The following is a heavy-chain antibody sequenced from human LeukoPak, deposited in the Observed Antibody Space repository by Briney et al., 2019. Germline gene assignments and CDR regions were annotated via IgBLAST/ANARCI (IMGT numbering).Heavy chain of an antibody. Sequence: SETLSLTCTVSGDSVNSANYFWSWIRQPPGKGLEWIGYIYYSGSTNYNPSLKSRVIISMDTSKNQFSLKLSSVTAADTAVYYCAREGTTEPYWGQGTLVTVSS. V-gene: IGHV4-61*01. J-gene: IGHJ4*02. D-gene: IGHD1-14*01. CDR2: IYYSGST. CDR3: AREGTTEPY. CDR1: GDSVNSANYF.